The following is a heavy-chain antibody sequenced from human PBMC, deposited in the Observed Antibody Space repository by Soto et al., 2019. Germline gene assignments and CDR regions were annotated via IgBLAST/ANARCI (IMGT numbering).Heavy chain of an antibody. CDR1: GFTFSSYS. D-gene: IGHD4-17*01. CDR2: ISSSSSSTI. Sequence: GGSLRLSCAASGFTFSSYSMNWVRQAPGKGLEWVSYISSSSSSTIYYADSVKGRFTISRDNAKNSLYLQMNSLRDEDTAVYYCARDGTVTTYYYYYYGMDVCGQGTTVTVSS. V-gene: IGHV3-48*02. CDR3: ARDGTVTTYYYYYYGMDV. J-gene: IGHJ6*02.